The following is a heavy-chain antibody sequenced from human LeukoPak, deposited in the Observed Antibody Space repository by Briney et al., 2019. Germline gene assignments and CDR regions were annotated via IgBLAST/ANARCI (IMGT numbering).Heavy chain of an antibody. CDR1: GFTFGTSA. Sequence: GGSLRLSCVTSGFTFGTSAMSWVRQAPKEGLEWISSISGNGANTYYADSVKGRFTISRDNSKNTMYQQMNSLRAEDTAVYYCAKAGGSSWYDAWGQGILVTVSS. CDR3: AKAGGSSWYDA. CDR2: ISGNGANT. D-gene: IGHD6-13*01. J-gene: IGHJ5*02. V-gene: IGHV3-23*01.